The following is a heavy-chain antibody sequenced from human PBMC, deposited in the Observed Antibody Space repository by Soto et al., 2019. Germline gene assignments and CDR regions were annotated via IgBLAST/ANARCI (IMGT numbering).Heavy chain of an antibody. J-gene: IGHJ3*01. CDR3: ARHTNGWYGAFDL. V-gene: IGHV3-7*05. CDR1: GFTFSSYW. CDR2: IKEDGSEQ. D-gene: IGHD6-19*01. Sequence: EVQLVESGGGLVQPGGSLRLSCAASGFTFSSYWMSCVRQAPGKGLEWVANIKEDGSEQYYADSVKGRVTISRDNAKNSLNLQMNSQRVEDTAVYYCARHTNGWYGAFDLWGQGIIVTVSS.